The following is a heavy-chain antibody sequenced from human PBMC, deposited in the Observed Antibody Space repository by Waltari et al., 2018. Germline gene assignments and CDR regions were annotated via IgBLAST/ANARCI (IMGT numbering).Heavy chain of an antibody. CDR3: ARRQDFWSGLRALWYFDL. CDR2: IYPGDSDT. Sequence: EVQLVQSGAEVKKPGESLKISCKGSGYSFTSYWIGWVRQMPGKGLEWMGIIYPGDSDTRYSPSFQGQVTISADKSISTAYLQWSSLKASDTAMYYCARRQDFWSGLRALWYFDLWGRGTLVTVSS. V-gene: IGHV5-51*03. J-gene: IGHJ2*01. CDR1: GYSFTSYW. D-gene: IGHD3-3*01.